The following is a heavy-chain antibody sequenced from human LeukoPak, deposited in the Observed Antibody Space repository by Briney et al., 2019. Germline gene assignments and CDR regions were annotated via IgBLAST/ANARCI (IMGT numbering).Heavy chain of an antibody. CDR1: GGSFSGYY. Sequence: SETLSLTCAVYGGSFSGYYWSWIRQPPGKGLEWIGEINHSGSTNYNPSLKSRVTISVDTSKNQFSLKLSSVTAADRAVYYCASGSVVLEIWGQGTMVTVSS. CDR2: INHSGST. V-gene: IGHV4-34*01. D-gene: IGHD2-15*01. CDR3: ASGSVVLEI. J-gene: IGHJ3*02.